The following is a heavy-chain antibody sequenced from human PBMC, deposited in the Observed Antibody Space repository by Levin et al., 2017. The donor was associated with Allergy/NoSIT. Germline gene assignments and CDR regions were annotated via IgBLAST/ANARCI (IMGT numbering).Heavy chain of an antibody. CDR2: MNPNSGNT. D-gene: IGHD4-23*01. Sequence: ASVKVSCKASGYTFTSYDINWVRQATGQGLEWMGWMNPNSGNTGCAQRFQGRITMTRNTSISTGYMELSSLGSEDTAVYYCARGQGYGDNYFDYWGQGTLVTVSS. CDR1: GYTFTSYD. V-gene: IGHV1-8*01. J-gene: IGHJ4*02. CDR3: ARGQGYGDNYFDY.